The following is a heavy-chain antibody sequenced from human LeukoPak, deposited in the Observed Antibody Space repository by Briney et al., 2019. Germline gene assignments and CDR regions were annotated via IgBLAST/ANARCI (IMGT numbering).Heavy chain of an antibody. D-gene: IGHD7-27*01. CDR3: ARLTGDLSYFDY. Sequence: RGSLRLSCAASGFTFSNYSMNWVRQAPGKGLEWVSSISTSSNYIYYADSVKGRFTISRDNAKNSLYLQMNSLRAEDTAVYYCARLTGDLSYFDYWGQGTLVTVSS. CDR2: ISTSSNYI. CDR1: GFTFSNYS. V-gene: IGHV3-21*01. J-gene: IGHJ4*02.